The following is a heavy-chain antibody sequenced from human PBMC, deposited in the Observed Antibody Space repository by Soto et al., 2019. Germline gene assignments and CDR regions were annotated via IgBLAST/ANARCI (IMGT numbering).Heavy chain of an antibody. Sequence: GSLRLSCAASGFTVSSNYMSWVRQAPGKGLEWVSVIYSGGSTYYADSVKGRFTISRDNSKNTLYLQMNSLRAEDTAVYYCARGPPLAYCGGDCYFAFDIWGQGTMVTVSS. D-gene: IGHD2-21*02. J-gene: IGHJ3*02. CDR1: GFTVSSNY. CDR3: ARGPPLAYCGGDCYFAFDI. V-gene: IGHV3-66*01. CDR2: IYSGGST.